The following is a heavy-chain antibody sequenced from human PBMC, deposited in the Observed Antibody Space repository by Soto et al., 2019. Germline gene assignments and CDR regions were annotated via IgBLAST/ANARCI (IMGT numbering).Heavy chain of an antibody. V-gene: IGHV3-30-3*01. J-gene: IGHJ4*02. D-gene: IGHD2-8*02. CDR2: ISYDGSNK. CDR1: GFTFSSYA. Sequence: PGGSLRLSCAASGFTFSSYAMHWVRQAPGKGLEWVAVISYDGSNKYYADSVKGRFTISRDNSKNTLYLQMNSLRAEDTAVYYCARDGRVVYAISPFFDYWGQGTLVTVSS. CDR3: ARDGRVVYAISPFFDY.